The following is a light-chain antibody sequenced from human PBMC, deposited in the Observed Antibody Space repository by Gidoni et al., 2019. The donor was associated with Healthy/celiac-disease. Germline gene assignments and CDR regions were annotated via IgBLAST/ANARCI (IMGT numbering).Light chain of an antibody. J-gene: IGLJ1*01. CDR3: SSYTSSSTLYV. V-gene: IGLV2-14*03. Sequence: QSALTQPASVSGSPGQSITISCTGTSSDVGGYNYVSWYQQHPGNAPKLMIYDVSNRPSGVSNRFSGSKSGNTASLTISGLQAEDAADYYCSSYTSSSTLYVFGTGTKVTVL. CDR2: DVS. CDR1: SSDVGGYNY.